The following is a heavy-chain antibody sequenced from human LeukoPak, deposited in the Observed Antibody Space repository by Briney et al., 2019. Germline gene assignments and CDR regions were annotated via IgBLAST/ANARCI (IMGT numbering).Heavy chain of an antibody. CDR1: GGSISGGGYY. D-gene: IGHD3-3*01. J-gene: IGHJ6*02. Sequence: PSQTLSLTCTVSGGSISGGGYYWSWIRQHPGKGLEWIGYIYYSGSTYYNPSLKSRVTISVDTSKNQFSLKLSSVTAADTAVYYCARDVRGGYDFWSGLNYYYYGMDVWGQGTTVTVSS. CDR3: ARDVRGGYDFWSGLNYYYYGMDV. CDR2: IYYSGST. V-gene: IGHV4-31*03.